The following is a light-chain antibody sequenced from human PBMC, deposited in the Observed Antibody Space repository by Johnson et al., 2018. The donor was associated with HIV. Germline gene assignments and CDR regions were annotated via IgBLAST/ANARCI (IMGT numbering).Light chain of an antibody. V-gene: IGLV1-51*02. CDR3: GTWDSSLSAKV. CDR2: ENN. CDR1: SSNIGNNY. Sequence: QSVLTQPPSVSAAPGQKVTISCSGSSSNIGNNYVSWYQQLPGTAPKLLIYENNKRPSGIPDRFSGSKSGTSATLGITGLQTGDEADYYCGTWDSSLSAKVFGTRTKVTVL. J-gene: IGLJ1*01.